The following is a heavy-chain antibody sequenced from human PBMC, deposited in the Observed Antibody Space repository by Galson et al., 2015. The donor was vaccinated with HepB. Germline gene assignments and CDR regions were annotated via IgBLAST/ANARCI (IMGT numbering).Heavy chain of an antibody. V-gene: IGHV3-21*01. Sequence: SLRLSCAASGFAFSSYSMNWVRQAPGKGLEWASSISSSSSYIYYADSVKGRFTISRDNAKNSLYLQMNSLRAEDTAVYYCARGSRGGDAFDIWGQGTMVTVSS. CDR2: ISSSSSYI. D-gene: IGHD3-10*01. J-gene: IGHJ3*02. CDR3: ARGSRGGDAFDI. CDR1: GFAFSSYS.